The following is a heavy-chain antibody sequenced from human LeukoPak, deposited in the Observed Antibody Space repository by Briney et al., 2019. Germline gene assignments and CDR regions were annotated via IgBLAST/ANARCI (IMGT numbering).Heavy chain of an antibody. Sequence: GGSLRLSCAASGFTFSSYSMNWVRQAPGKGLEWVSYISSSSSTIYYADSVKGRFTISRDNAKNSLYLQMNSLRAEGTAVYYCARDASVRYCSGGSCYPHYYGMDVWGQGTTVTVSS. V-gene: IGHV3-48*04. CDR1: GFTFSSYS. J-gene: IGHJ6*02. CDR2: ISSSSSTI. D-gene: IGHD2-15*01. CDR3: ARDASVRYCSGGSCYPHYYGMDV.